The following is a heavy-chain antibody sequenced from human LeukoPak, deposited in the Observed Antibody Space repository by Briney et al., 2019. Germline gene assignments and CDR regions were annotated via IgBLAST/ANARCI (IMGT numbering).Heavy chain of an antibody. V-gene: IGHV1-58*02. Sequence: GASVKVSCKASGFTFTNSAMQWVRQARGQRLEWIGWIVVGSGNTNYAQKFQERVTITRDMSTSTAYMELSSLRSEDTAVYYCAADHQIFSGAFDIWGQGTMVTVSS. D-gene: IGHD7-27*01. CDR2: IVVGSGNT. J-gene: IGHJ3*02. CDR3: AADHQIFSGAFDI. CDR1: GFTFTNSA.